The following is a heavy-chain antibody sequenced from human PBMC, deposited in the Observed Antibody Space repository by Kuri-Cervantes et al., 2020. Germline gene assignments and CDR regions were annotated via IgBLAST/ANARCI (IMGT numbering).Heavy chain of an antibody. CDR3: AKYSGIYGANFDY. V-gene: IGHV3-7*03. D-gene: IGHD1-26*01. CDR2: INQDGSET. J-gene: IGHJ4*02. CDR1: GFIFSSYW. Sequence: LSLTCAASGFIFSSYWMSWVRQDPGKGLEWVANINQDGSETYYVDSLKGRFTISRDNSKNTVYLQMNSLRADDKAIYYCAKYSGIYGANFDYWGQGTLVTVSS.